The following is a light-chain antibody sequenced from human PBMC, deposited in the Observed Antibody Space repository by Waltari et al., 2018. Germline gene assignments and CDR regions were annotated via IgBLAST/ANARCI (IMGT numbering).Light chain of an antibody. J-gene: IGLJ2*01. Sequence: QSVLTQPPSESGTPGQRVIISCSGSRANIGGRYVYWYQHLPGAAPKPLINRNTRRPSGAPDRFSGSKSGTSASLAISGLRSEDEGDYFCATWDDTVGGPVFGGGTKLTVL. CDR3: ATWDDTVGGPV. V-gene: IGLV1-47*01. CDR2: RNT. CDR1: RANIGGRY.